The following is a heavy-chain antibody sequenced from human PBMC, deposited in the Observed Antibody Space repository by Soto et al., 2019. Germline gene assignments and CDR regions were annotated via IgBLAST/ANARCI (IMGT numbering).Heavy chain of an antibody. J-gene: IGHJ4*02. V-gene: IGHV4-39*01. CDR3: ARHGPITIFGVVPNSAY. CDR2: IYYSGST. D-gene: IGHD3-3*01. CDR1: GGSISSSSYY. Sequence: PSETLSLTCTVSGGSISSSSYYWGWIRQPPGKGLEWIGSIYYSGSTYYNPSLKSRVTISVDTSKNQFSLKLSSVTAADTAVYYCARHGPITIFGVVPNSAYWGQGTLVTVSS.